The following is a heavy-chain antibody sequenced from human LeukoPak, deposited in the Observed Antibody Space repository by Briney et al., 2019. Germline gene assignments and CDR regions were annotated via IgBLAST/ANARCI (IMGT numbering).Heavy chain of an antibody. CDR2: IKKDGSAK. J-gene: IGHJ4*02. D-gene: IGHD2-21*01. Sequence: GGSLRLSCTASGFTFSSYWMNWVRQAPGKGLEWVAGIKKDGSAKSYVDSVKGRFTISRDNTKNSLYLQMNSLGVEDTAVYYCGRGSGAPDCWGQGTLVTVSS. CDR3: GRGSGAPDC. V-gene: IGHV3-7*04. CDR1: GFTFSSYW.